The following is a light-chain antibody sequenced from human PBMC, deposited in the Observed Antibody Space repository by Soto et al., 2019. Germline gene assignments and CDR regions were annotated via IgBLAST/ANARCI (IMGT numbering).Light chain of an antibody. CDR1: NSDVGGYNY. J-gene: IGLJ2*01. V-gene: IGLV2-11*01. Sequence: QSALTQPRSVSGSPGQSVTISCTGTNSDVGGYNYVSWYQQYPGRAPKVIIYDVSKWPSGVPDRFSGSKSGNTASLTISGLQAEDEADYYCCSYAGGYTHAVFGGGTKVTVL. CDR3: CSYAGGYTHAV. CDR2: DVS.